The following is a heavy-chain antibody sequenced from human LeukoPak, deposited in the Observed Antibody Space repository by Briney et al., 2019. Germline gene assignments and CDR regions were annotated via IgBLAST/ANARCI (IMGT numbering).Heavy chain of an antibody. J-gene: IGHJ4*02. Sequence: ASVKVSCKVSGYTLTELSMHWVRQAPGQGLEWMGWINPNSGGTNYAQKFQGRVTMTRDTSISTAYMELSRLRSDDTAVYYCARDIGDSFDYWGQGTLVTVSS. CDR2: INPNSGGT. V-gene: IGHV1-2*02. D-gene: IGHD1-26*01. CDR1: GYTLTELS. CDR3: ARDIGDSFDY.